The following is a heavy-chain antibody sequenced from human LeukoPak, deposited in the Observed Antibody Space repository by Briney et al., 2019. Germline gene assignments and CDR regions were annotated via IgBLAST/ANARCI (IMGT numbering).Heavy chain of an antibody. J-gene: IGHJ3*02. V-gene: IGHV4-59*11. Sequence: PSETLSLTCTVSGGSISTHYWTWIRQPSGKGLEWIGYISYIGTTNYNPSLKSRVSISVDTSKTYISLKLSSVTAADTAVYYCARDQTTVTKGFDIWGQGTKVTVSS. D-gene: IGHD4-17*01. CDR3: ARDQTTVTKGFDI. CDR2: ISYIGTT. CDR1: GGSISTHY.